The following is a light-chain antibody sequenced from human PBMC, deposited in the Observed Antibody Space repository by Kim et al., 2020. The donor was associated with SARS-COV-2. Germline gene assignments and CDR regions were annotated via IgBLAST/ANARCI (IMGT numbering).Light chain of an antibody. J-gene: IGKJ4*01. CDR1: QSIDSD. CDR3: QQYNDWPLT. Sequence: EVVMTQSPGTLSVSPGEAATLSCRASQSIDSDLAWYQQKPGQAPRLLIYGASSRATGVPARFSGSGSGTQFTLTISSLQAEDFALYVCQQYNDWPLTFGAGTKVDIK. V-gene: IGKV3-15*01. CDR2: GAS.